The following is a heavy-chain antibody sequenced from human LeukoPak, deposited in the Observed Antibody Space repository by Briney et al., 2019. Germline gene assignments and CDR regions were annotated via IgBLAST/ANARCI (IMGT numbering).Heavy chain of an antibody. CDR1: GFSFSNYA. D-gene: IGHD1-7*01. CDR2: INWNGGST. CDR3: ARDPGSTYPIDY. Sequence: GGSLRLSCAASGFSFSNYAMTWVRQVPGKGLEWVSGINWNGGSTGYADSVKGRFTISRDNAKNSLYLQMNSLRAEDTALYYCARDPGSTYPIDYWGQGTLVTVSS. V-gene: IGHV3-20*04. J-gene: IGHJ4*02.